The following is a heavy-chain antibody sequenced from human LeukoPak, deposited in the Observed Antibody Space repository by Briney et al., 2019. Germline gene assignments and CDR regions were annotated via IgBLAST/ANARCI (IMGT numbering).Heavy chain of an antibody. J-gene: IGHJ4*02. D-gene: IGHD4-23*01. CDR1: GLSVSSNY. CDR3: ARGLGGNSRAAPYYFDY. V-gene: IGHV3-66*02. Sequence: GGSLRLSCAASGLSVSSNYMSWVCQAPGKGLEWVSVIYSGGSTYYADSVKGRFTISRDNSKNTLYLQMNSLRAEDTAVYYCARGLGGNSRAAPYYFDYWGQGTLVTVSS. CDR2: IYSGGST.